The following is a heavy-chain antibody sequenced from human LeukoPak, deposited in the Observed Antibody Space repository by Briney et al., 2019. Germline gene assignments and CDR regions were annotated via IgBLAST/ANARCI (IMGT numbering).Heavy chain of an antibody. D-gene: IGHD3-10*01. CDR2: INSTSSSI. CDR3: VRLRRNSDRSYYYYYYDH. CDR1: GCTFSDYS. V-gene: IGHV3-21*01. Sequence: PGGSLRLSCAGSGCTFSDYSINWVRQAPGKGLEWVSSINSTSSSIYYADAVRGRFTISRDNAKSSLYLQMNGLTVENTAVYYCVRLRRNSDRSYYYYYYDHWGQGILVTVSS. J-gene: IGHJ4*02.